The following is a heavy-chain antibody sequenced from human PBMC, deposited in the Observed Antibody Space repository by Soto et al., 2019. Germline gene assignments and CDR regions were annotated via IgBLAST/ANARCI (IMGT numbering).Heavy chain of an antibody. CDR1: GYTFTSYS. J-gene: IGHJ5*02. Sequence: QVQLVQSGAEVKKPGASVKVSCKTSGYTFTSYSITWVRQAPGQGLEWMGRISAYNANTHYAQNLQGRVTMTTDTSTSTADMELRSLRSDDTAVYYCARIQYTWFDPWGQGTLVTVSS. V-gene: IGHV1-18*04. CDR3: ARIQYTWFDP. CDR2: ISAYNANT.